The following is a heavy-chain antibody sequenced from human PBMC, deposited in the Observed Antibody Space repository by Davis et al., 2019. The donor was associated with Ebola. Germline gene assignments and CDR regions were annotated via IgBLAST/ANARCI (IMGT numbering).Heavy chain of an antibody. CDR1: GGTFSSYA. CDR3: ARAQFPTTSDH. V-gene: IGHV1-69*05. CDR2: IIPIFGTA. D-gene: IGHD1-1*01. J-gene: IGHJ4*02. Sequence: AASVKVSCKASGGTFSSYAISWVRQAPGQGLEWMGGIIPIFGTANYAQKLQGRVTMTTDTSTSTAYMELRSLRSDDTAVYYCARAQFPTTSDHWGQGTLVTVSS.